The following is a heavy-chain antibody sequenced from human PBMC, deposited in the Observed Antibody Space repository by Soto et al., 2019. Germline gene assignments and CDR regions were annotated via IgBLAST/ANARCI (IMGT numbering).Heavy chain of an antibody. D-gene: IGHD1-26*01. J-gene: IGHJ5*02. Sequence: SETLSLTCTVSGGSISSSSYYWGWIRQPPGKGLEWIGSIYYSGSTYYNPSLKSRVTISVDTSKNQFSLKLSSVTAADTAVYYCARHERIVGATDWFDPWGQGTLVTVS. V-gene: IGHV4-39*01. CDR1: GGSISSSSYY. CDR3: ARHERIVGATDWFDP. CDR2: IYYSGST.